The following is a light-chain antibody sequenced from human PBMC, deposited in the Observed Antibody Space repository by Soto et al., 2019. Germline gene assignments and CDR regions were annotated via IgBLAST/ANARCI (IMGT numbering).Light chain of an antibody. Sequence: ELTQPPSVSVSPGQTARITCSGDALPKQYAYWYQQKPGQAPILVIYKDTERPSGIPERFSGSSSGTTVTLTISGVQAGDEADYYCQSADNSGIYYVFGTGTKVTV. V-gene: IGLV3-25*02. CDR3: QSADNSGIYYV. CDR1: ALPKQY. J-gene: IGLJ1*01. CDR2: KDT.